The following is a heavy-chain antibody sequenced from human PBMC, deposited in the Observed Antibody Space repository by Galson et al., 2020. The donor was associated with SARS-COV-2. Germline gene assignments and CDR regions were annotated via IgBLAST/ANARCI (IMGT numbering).Heavy chain of an antibody. J-gene: IGHJ4*02. CDR2: ISNIGRNT. CDR3: AKGGGVDAYNWGYY. Sequence: GESLKISCASSGITFSIYVMHWVRPAPGKGLELVTFISNIGRNTYYPDSVKGRFTISRDNSKTTLFLEMNSLRVEDTAIYYCAKGGGVDAYNWGYYGGPGALVIVSS. V-gene: IGHV3-30*18. D-gene: IGHD2-8*02. CDR1: GITFSIYV.